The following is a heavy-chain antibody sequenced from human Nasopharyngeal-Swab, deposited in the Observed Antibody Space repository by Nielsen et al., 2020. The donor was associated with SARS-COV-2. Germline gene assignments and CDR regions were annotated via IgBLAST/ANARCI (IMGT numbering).Heavy chain of an antibody. CDR2: IYSGGST. D-gene: IGHD6-19*01. Sequence: GESLKISCAASRFTVSSNYMSWVRQAPGKGLEWVSVIYSGGSTYYIDSMKGRFTVSRDNSRNTLYLQMNSLRPEDTAVYYCAREKAVAGIGGYHYYGMDVWCQGTTVTVSS. J-gene: IGHJ6*02. V-gene: IGHV3-53*05. CDR1: RFTVSSNY. CDR3: AREKAVAGIGGYHYYGMDV.